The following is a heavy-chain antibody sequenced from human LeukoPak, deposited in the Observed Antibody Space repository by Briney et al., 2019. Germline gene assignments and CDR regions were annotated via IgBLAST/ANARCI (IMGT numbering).Heavy chain of an antibody. CDR1: GFTFSSHS. Sequence: PGGSLRLSCVASGFTFSSHSMNWVRQAPAMGLEWISYISSGSSTTNYADAVKGRFTISRDNSKNTLYLQMNSLRAEDTAVYYCTTYSGSYNYFDYWGQGTLVTVSS. D-gene: IGHD1-26*01. CDR3: TTYSGSYNYFDY. J-gene: IGHJ4*02. V-gene: IGHV3-48*01. CDR2: ISSGSSTT.